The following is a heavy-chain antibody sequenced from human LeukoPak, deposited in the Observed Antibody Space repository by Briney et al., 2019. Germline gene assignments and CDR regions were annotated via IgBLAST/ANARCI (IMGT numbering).Heavy chain of an antibody. Sequence: ASVKVSCKASGYTFTSYGISWVRQAPGQGLEWMGWISAYNGNTNYAQKLQGRVTMTTDTSTSTDYMELRSMRSDDTAVYYCARFRAVAGSSSDYWGQGTLVTVSS. CDR2: ISAYNGNT. V-gene: IGHV1-18*01. CDR1: GYTFTSYG. D-gene: IGHD6-19*01. J-gene: IGHJ4*02. CDR3: ARFRAVAGSSSDY.